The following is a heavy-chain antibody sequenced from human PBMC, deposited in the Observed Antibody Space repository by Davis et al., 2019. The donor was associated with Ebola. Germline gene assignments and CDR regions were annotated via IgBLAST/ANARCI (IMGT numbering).Heavy chain of an antibody. CDR3: ARDETYTGRFG. Sequence: GESLKISCAASGFTFSSYALHWVRQAPGKGLEWVGFISFDGTTKYNGDSVKGRFTISRDNSENTVYLQMNSLRPEDTAAYYCARDETYTGRFGWGQGTLVTVSS. D-gene: IGHD1-26*01. CDR2: ISFDGTTK. J-gene: IGHJ4*02. V-gene: IGHV3-30-3*01. CDR1: GFTFSSYA.